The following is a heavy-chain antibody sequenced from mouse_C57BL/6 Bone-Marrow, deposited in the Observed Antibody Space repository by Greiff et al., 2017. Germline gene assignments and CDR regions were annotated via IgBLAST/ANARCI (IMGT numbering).Heavy chain of an antibody. Sequence: EVKLQESGGGLVQPGGSLKLSCAASGFTFSDYYMYWVRQTPEKRLEWVAYISNGGGSTYYPDTVKGRFTISRDNAKNTLYLQMSRLKSEDTAMYYCARYGNYSYWYFDVWGTGTTVTVSS. CDR2: ISNGGGST. J-gene: IGHJ1*03. D-gene: IGHD2-1*01. CDR1: GFTFSDYY. V-gene: IGHV5-12*01. CDR3: ARYGNYSYWYFDV.